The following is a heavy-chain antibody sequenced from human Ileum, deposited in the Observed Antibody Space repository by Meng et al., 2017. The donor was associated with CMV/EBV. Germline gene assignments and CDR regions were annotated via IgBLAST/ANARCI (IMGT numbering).Heavy chain of an antibody. J-gene: IGHJ4*02. CDR1: GFTFSNYV. CDR2: ISGSGNTI. V-gene: IGHV3-23*01. Sequence: GESLKISCAASGFTFSNYVLSWVRQAPGKGLGWVSSISGSGNTIYYADSVKGRFTISRDTSTNTLFLQMDSLRADDTALYYCAKDRDMATRYYFDSWGQGTLVTVSS. D-gene: IGHD5-24*01. CDR3: AKDRDMATRYYFDS.